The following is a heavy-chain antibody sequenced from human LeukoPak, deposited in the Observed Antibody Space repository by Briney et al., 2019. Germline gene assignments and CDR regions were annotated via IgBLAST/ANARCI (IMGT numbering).Heavy chain of an antibody. CDR3: AREEFSSGWYEGYYFDY. J-gene: IGHJ4*02. D-gene: IGHD6-19*01. CDR2: IKQDGSEK. V-gene: IGHV3-7*01. Sequence: GGSLRLSCAASGFTFSSYSMNWVRQAPGKGLEWVANIKQDGSEKYYVDSVKGRFTISRDNAKNSLYLQMNSLRAEDTAVYYCAREEFSSGWYEGYYFDYWGQGTLVTVSS. CDR1: GFTFSSYS.